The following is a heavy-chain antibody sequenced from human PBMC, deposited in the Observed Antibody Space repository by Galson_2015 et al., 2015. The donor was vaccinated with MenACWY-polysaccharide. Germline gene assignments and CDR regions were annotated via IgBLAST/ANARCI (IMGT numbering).Heavy chain of an antibody. CDR2: IMQHEREK. D-gene: IGHD6-19*01. CDR3: ARGVSAGYFRS. Sequence: AAAAFASCSVCYCWCRRHSPKELVWGANIMQHEREKYYEASVKGRFTISRDTAKNSLYLQMNSLSAEDTAVYYCARGVSAGYFRSWGQGTLVTVSS. V-gene: IGHV3-7*01. CDR1: AFASCSVC. J-gene: IGHJ5*02.